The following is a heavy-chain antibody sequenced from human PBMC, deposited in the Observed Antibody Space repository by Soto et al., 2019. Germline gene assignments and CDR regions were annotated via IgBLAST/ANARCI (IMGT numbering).Heavy chain of an antibody. D-gene: IGHD3-10*01. CDR3: ARATGRRDMVRGVNVYDY. CDR1: GYTFTSYG. J-gene: IGHJ4*02. Sequence: QVQLVQSGAEVKKSGASVKVSCKASGYTFTSYGISWVRQAPGQGLEWMGWISAYNGNTNYAQKLQGRVTMTTDTSTSTAYMGLRSLRSDDTAVYYCARATGRRDMVRGVNVYDYWGQGTLVTVSS. V-gene: IGHV1-18*01. CDR2: ISAYNGNT.